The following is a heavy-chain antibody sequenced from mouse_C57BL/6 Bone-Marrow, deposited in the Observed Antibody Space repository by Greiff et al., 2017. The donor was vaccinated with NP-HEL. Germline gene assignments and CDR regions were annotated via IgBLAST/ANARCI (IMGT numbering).Heavy chain of an antibody. CDR3: TREGGLPYAMDY. Sequence: EVQLVESGEGLVKPGGSLKLSCAASGFTFSSYAMSWVRQTPEKRLEWVAYISSGGDYIYYADTVKGRFTISRDNARNTLYLQMSSLKSEDTAMYYCTREGGLPYAMDYWGQGTSVTVSS. V-gene: IGHV5-9-1*02. CDR1: GFTFSSYA. D-gene: IGHD2-1*01. J-gene: IGHJ4*01. CDR2: ISSGGDYI.